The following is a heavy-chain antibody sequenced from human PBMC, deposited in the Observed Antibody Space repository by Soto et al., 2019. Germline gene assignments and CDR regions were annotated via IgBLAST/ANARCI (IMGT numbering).Heavy chain of an antibody. Sequence: QLQLQELGPGLVQPSETLSLTCTVSGGSISSSSYYWGWIRQPPGKGLEWIGSIYYSGSTYYNPSLKSRVTISVDTSKNQFSLKLSSVTAADTAVYYCARVELGLNLQYWGQGTLVTVSS. J-gene: IGHJ4*02. D-gene: IGHD3-10*01. CDR2: IYYSGST. V-gene: IGHV4-39*01. CDR1: GGSISSSSYY. CDR3: ARVELGLNLQY.